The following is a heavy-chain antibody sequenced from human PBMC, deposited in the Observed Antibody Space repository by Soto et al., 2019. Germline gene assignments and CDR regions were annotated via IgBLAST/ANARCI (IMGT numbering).Heavy chain of an antibody. Sequence: GXSLKIPWKGFGYCFAGDWSSWVRQKPGKGLEWMGRIDPSDSQTYYSPSFRGHVTISATKSITTVFLQWSSLRASDTAMYYCARKIYDYHTGPNFQYYFDSWGQGTPVTVSS. D-gene: IGHD3-22*01. J-gene: IGHJ4*02. V-gene: IGHV5-10-1*01. CDR3: ARKIYDYHTGPNFQYYFDS. CDR1: GYCFAGDW. CDR2: IDPSDSQT.